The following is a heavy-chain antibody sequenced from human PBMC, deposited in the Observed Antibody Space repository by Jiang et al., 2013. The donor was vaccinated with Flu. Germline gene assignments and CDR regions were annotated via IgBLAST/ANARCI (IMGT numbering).Heavy chain of an antibody. D-gene: IGHD6-19*01. CDR3: ARDAGYSTGWYPGN. Sequence: GFTFSTHAMHWVRQAPGKGLEWVAVISYDESAKYYADSVKGRFTISRDISKNTLYLQMNSLRSEDTALYYCARDAGYSTGWYPGNWGQGTLVTVSS. CDR1: GFTFSTHA. CDR2: ISYDESAK. V-gene: IGHV3-30*04. J-gene: IGHJ4*02.